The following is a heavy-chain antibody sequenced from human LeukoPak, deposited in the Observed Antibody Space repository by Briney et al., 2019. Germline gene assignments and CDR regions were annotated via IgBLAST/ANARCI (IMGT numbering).Heavy chain of an antibody. CDR1: GGSISSYY. CDR3: ARGGFLRGSFDY. D-gene: IGHD2/OR15-2a*01. J-gene: IGHJ4*02. Sequence: PSETQSLTCTVSGGSISSYYWSWIRQPPGKGLEWIGYIYYSGSTNYNPSLKSRVTISVDTSKNQFSLKLSSVTAADTAVYYCARGGFLRGSFDYWGQGTLVTVSS. V-gene: IGHV4-59*08. CDR2: IYYSGST.